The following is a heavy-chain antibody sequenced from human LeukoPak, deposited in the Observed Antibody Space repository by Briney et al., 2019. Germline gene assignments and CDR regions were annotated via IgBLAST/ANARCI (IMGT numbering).Heavy chain of an antibody. V-gene: IGHV1-69*13. Sequence: SVKAYCKASGGTFSSYAISWVRQAPGQGLEWMGGIIPIFGTANYAQKFQGRVTITADESTSTAYMELSSLRSEDTAVYYCASSLIVVVPAARGLGDWGQGTLVTVSS. CDR2: IIPIFGTA. CDR3: ASSLIVVVPAARGLGD. D-gene: IGHD2-2*01. J-gene: IGHJ4*02. CDR1: GGTFSSYA.